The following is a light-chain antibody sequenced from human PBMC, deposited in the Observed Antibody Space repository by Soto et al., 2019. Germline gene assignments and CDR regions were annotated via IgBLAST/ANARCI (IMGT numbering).Light chain of an antibody. J-gene: IGLJ2*01. CDR3: SSYTNSGTLV. CDR2: DVT. V-gene: IGLV2-14*03. CDR1: SSDVGGYDF. Sequence: QPALTQPASVSGSPGQSITISCTGTSSDVGGYDFVSWYQQHPGKAPKLMIYDVTNRPSGVSNRFSGSKSGNTASLTISGLQAEDEADYYCSSYTNSGTLVFGGGTKVTVL.